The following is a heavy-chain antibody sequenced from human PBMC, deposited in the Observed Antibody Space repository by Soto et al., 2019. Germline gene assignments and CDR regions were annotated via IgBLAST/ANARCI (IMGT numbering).Heavy chain of an antibody. CDR2: ISAYNGNT. CDR1: GYTFTSYG. J-gene: IGHJ6*02. CDR3: ARDCSSTSCYPGYYYHYGMDV. V-gene: IGHV1-18*01. D-gene: IGHD2-2*01. Sequence: ASVKVSCKASGYTFTSYGISWVRQAPGQGLEWMGWISAYNGNTNYAQKLQGRVTMTTDTSTSTAYMELRSLRSDDTAVYYCARDCSSTSCYPGYYYHYGMDVWGQGTTVTVYS.